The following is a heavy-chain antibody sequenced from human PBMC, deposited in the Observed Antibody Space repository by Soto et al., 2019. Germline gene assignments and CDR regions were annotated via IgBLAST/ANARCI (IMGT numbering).Heavy chain of an antibody. V-gene: IGHV3-30*18. J-gene: IGHJ6*02. Sequence: GGSLRLSCAASGFTFSNYGMHWVRQAPGKGLEWVALISYDGSNKYYADSVKGRFTISRDNSKSTLYLQMNSLRAEDTAVYYCAKDATRYLPYYYGMDVWGQGTTVTVSS. CDR1: GFTFSNYG. D-gene: IGHD3-10*01. CDR3: AKDATRYLPYYYGMDV. CDR2: ISYDGSNK.